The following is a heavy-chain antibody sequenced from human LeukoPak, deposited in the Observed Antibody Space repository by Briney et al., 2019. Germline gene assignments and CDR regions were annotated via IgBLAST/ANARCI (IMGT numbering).Heavy chain of an antibody. J-gene: IGHJ4*02. CDR1: GFTFSSYS. CDR3: AKGGENYYDDGGYYSPLDY. D-gene: IGHD3-22*01. CDR2: ISSSSSYI. V-gene: IGHV3-21*04. Sequence: PGGSLRLSCAASGFTFSSYSMNWVRQAPGKGLEWVSSISSSSSYIYYADSVKGRFTISRDNAKNSLYLQMNSLRAEDMALYYCAKGGENYYDDGGYYSPLDYWGQGTLVTVSS.